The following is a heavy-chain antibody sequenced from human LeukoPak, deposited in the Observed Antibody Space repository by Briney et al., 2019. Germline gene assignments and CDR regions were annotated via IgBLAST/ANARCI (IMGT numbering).Heavy chain of an antibody. CDR2: ISYDGSNK. J-gene: IGHJ6*02. D-gene: IGHD3-9*01. Sequence: PGGSLRLSCAASGFTFSSYAMHWVRQAPGKGLEWVAVISYDGSNKYYADSVKGRFTISRDNSKNTLYLQMNSLRAEDTAVYYCAKPIPGEYDILVVDVWGQGTTVTVSS. CDR1: GFTFSSYA. CDR3: AKPIPGEYDILVVDV. V-gene: IGHV3-30*04.